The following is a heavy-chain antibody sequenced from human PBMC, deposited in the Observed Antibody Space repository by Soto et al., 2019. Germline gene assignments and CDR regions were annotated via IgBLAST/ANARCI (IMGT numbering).Heavy chain of an antibody. CDR1: GFTFSSYA. J-gene: IGHJ4*02. Sequence: QVQLVEPGGGVVQPGRSLRLSCAASGFTFSSYATHWVREAPGKWLEWVAVISHDGSNKYYADSVKGRLTYSRYNSRNALYLQLNSLSPEDTAVYFCARAPTTVSTSYYFDYGAREPWSPSPQ. D-gene: IGHD4-17*01. V-gene: IGHV3-30-3*01. CDR3: ARAPTTVSTSYYFDY. CDR2: ISHDGSNK.